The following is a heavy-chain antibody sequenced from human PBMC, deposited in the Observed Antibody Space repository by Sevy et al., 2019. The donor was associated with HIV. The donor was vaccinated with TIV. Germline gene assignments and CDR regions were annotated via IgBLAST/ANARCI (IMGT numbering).Heavy chain of an antibody. D-gene: IGHD3-10*01. CDR3: ARAPLGDGSGNYYSLAYFHH. V-gene: IGHV1-46*01. CDR1: GYTFTTYY. Sequence: ASVKVSCKASGYTFTTYYMHWVRQAPGQGLEWMGIINPSGGSTNYAQKFQGRVTMTRDTSTDTVYMELSSLRSEDTAVYYCARAPLGDGSGNYYSLAYFHHWGQGTLVTVSS. J-gene: IGHJ1*01. CDR2: INPSGGST.